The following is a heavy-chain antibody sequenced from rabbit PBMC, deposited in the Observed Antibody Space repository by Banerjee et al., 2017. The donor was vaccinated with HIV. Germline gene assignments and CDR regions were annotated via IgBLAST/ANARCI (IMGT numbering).Heavy chain of an antibody. J-gene: IGHJ4*01. CDR2: IYTDSSGST. CDR1: GFSFSSSYY. V-gene: IGHV1S40*01. D-gene: IGHD6-1*01. Sequence: SLEESGGDLVKPGASLTLTCTASGFSFSSSYYMYWVRQAPGKGLEWIACIYTDSSGSTWYASWAKGRFTISRTSSTTLTLQMTSLTAADTATYFCARVDYDGYGRNLWGQGTLVT. CDR3: ARVDYDGYGRNL.